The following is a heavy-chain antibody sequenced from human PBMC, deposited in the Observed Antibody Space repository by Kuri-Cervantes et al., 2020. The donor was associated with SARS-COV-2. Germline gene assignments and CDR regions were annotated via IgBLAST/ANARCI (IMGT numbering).Heavy chain of an antibody. CDR3: ARGYYYYGSGSPAHEQGNDY. CDR2: ISYDGSNK. CDR1: GFTFSSYA. J-gene: IGHJ4*02. V-gene: IGHV3-30-3*01. Sequence: GGSLRLSCAASGFTFSSYAMHWVRQAPGKGLEWVAVISYDGSNKSYADSVKGRFTISRDNSKNMLFLQMNSLRAEDTAVYYCARGYYYYGSGSPAHEQGNDYWGQGTLVTVSS. D-gene: IGHD3-10*01.